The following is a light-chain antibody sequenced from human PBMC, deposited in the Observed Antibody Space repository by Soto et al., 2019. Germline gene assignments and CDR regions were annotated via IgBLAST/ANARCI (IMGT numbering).Light chain of an antibody. V-gene: IGKV3-20*01. Sequence: EIVLTQSPGTLSLSPGERATLSCRASQSVSNNYLAWYQQKPGQAPRLLIYGASTRAAGIPDRFSGSGSGTDFTLTITRLEPEDSAVYFCQQYTGPPTTCGQGTRLE. CDR3: QQYTGPPTT. J-gene: IGKJ5*01. CDR1: QSVSNNY. CDR2: GAS.